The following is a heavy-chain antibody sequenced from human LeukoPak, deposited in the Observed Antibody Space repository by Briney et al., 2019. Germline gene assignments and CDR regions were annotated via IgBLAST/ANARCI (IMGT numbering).Heavy chain of an antibody. V-gene: IGHV3-73*01. CDR2: IRSKADSYAT. Sequence: GGSLRLSCAASGFTFSDSGMHWVRQASGKGLEWVGHIRSKADSYATVYAASVKGRFTITRDDSENTAYLQMNSLKTEDTAVYYCATFQSGSWSAYWGQGTLVTVSS. J-gene: IGHJ4*02. CDR1: GFTFSDSG. D-gene: IGHD1-26*01. CDR3: ATFQSGSWSAY.